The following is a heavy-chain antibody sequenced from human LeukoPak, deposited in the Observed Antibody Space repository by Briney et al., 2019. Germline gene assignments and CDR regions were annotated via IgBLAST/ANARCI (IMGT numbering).Heavy chain of an antibody. Sequence: ASVKVSCKASGYTFTSYYIHWVRQAPGQGLEWMGWINPNSGGTNYAQKFQGRVTMTRDTSISTAYMELSRLRSDDTAVYYCASGFWSGYYTGAYWGQGTLVTVSS. J-gene: IGHJ4*02. CDR1: GYTFTSYY. V-gene: IGHV1-2*02. D-gene: IGHD3-3*01. CDR2: INPNSGGT. CDR3: ASGFWSGYYTGAY.